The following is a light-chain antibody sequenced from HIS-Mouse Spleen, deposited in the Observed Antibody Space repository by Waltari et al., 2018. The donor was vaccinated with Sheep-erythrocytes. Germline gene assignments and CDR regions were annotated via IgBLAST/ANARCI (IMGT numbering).Light chain of an antibody. J-gene: IGLJ2*01. Sequence: QSALTQPRSVSGSPGQSVPISCTGTISDVGGYNYVSWYQQHPGKAPKRMIYDVSKRPSGVPDRFSGSKSGNTASLTISGLQAEDEADYYCCSYAGSYTLVFGGGTKLTVL. CDR1: ISDVGGYNY. V-gene: IGLV2-11*01. CDR3: CSYAGSYTLV. CDR2: DVS.